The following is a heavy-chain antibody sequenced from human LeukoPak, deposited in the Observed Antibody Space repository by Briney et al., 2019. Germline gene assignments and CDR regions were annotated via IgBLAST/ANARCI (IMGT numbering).Heavy chain of an antibody. CDR3: ARSVLGYSYGLHIDY. CDR1: GGSISSYY. V-gene: IGHV4-59*01. J-gene: IGHJ4*02. CDR2: IHYRRST. D-gene: IGHD5-18*01. Sequence: KTSETLSLTCTVSGGSISSYYWSWIRQPPGKGLEWIGYIHYRRSTNYNPSLKSRVTISVDTSKNQFSLKLSSLTAADTAVYYCARSVLGYSYGLHIDYWGQGTLVTVSS.